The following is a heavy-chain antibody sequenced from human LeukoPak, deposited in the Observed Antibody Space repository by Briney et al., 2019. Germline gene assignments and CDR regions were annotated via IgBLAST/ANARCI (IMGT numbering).Heavy chain of an antibody. J-gene: IGHJ4*02. CDR1: GFTFSNYG. CDR3: AGEDTYDFWSGYWPPFHY. CDR2: IRYDGSNK. D-gene: IGHD3-3*01. V-gene: IGHV3-30*02. Sequence: GGSLRLSCAASGFTFSNYGMHWVRQAPGKGLEWVAFIRYDGSNKYYADSVKGRFTISRDNSKNTLYLQMNSLRAEDTAVYYCAGEDTYDFWSGYWPPFHYWGQGTLVTVSS.